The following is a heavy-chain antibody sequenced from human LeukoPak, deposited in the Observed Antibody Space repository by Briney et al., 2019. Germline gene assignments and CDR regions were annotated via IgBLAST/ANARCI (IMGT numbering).Heavy chain of an antibody. CDR1: GITFSSYG. J-gene: IGHJ4*02. CDR3: AKDLSYDYVWGSYRYTLDY. CDR2: ISSTGGTT. D-gene: IGHD3-16*02. Sequence: PGGSLRLSCAASGITFSSYGMSWVRQAPGKGLEWVSSISSTGGTTYYADSVKGRFTISRDNSKNTLYLQMNSLRAEDTAVYYCAKDLSYDYVWGSYRYTLDYWGQGTLVTVSS. V-gene: IGHV3-23*01.